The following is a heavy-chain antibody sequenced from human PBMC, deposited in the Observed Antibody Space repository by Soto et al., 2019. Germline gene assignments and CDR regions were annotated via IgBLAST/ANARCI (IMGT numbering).Heavy chain of an antibody. V-gene: IGHV1-18*01. CDR2: ISAYNGNT. J-gene: IGHJ6*02. Sequence: QVQLVQSGAEVKTPGASVKVSCKASGYTFTSYFITWVRQAPGQGHEWMGGISAYNGNTNYAQMLQGRVTMTTDTSTATAYKEMTSLRSHDTAVYYCARQKYYSGMDVWGQGTTVTVSS. CDR1: GYTFTSYF. CDR3: ARQKYYSGMDV.